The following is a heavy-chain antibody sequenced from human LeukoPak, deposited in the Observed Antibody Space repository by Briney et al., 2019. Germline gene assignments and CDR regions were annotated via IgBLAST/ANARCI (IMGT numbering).Heavy chain of an antibody. CDR3: GKTTTGFSSGRYPGWPVDY. CDR1: GFTFGSYA. CDR2: IFGSGGSP. J-gene: IGHJ4*02. Sequence: GGSLRLSCAASGFTFGSYAMYWVRQAPGKGLEWVSGIFGSGGSPHYADSVKGRFTISRDNSKNTVYLQMNSLRVEDTAVYYCGKTTTGFSSGRYPGWPVDYWGQGTLVTVSS. D-gene: IGHD6-19*01. V-gene: IGHV3-23*01.